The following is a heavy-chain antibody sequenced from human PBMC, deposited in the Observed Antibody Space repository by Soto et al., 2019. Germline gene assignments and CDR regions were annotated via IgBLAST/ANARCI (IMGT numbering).Heavy chain of an antibody. CDR3: ARYAPPPRE. D-gene: IGHD2-2*01. V-gene: IGHV1-18*01. Sequence: QVQLVQSGAEAKKPGASVKVSCRASGYTFTSYGISWVRQAPGQGLERMGWISADNGNTNYAQKVQGRDTMTTDTTTSTAYMKLRSLRSDDTAVYYCARYAPPPREWGRGTLVSVSS. J-gene: IGHJ4*02. CDR1: GYTFTSYG. CDR2: ISADNGNT.